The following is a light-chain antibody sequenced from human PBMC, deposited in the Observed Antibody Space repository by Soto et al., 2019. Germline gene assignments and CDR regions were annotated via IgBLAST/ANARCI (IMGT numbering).Light chain of an antibody. CDR1: SSNIGSNT. Sequence: QSVLTQPPSASGTPGQRVTISCSGSSSNIGSNTVNWYQQLPGTAPKLIIYEVSKRPSGLSTRFSGSKSGNTASLTISGLQAEDEADYYCCSYTSSSTWVFGGGTKVTVL. CDR3: CSYTSSSTWV. J-gene: IGLJ3*02. V-gene: IGLV1-44*01. CDR2: EVS.